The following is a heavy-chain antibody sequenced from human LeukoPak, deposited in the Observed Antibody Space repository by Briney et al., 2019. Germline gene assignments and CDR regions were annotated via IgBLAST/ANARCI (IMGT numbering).Heavy chain of an antibody. CDR3: AKRPGNYWYFDL. D-gene: IGHD1-26*01. CDR1: GFTFSSYA. J-gene: IGHJ2*01. CDR2: ISGSGGST. Sequence: GGSLRLSCAASGFTFSSYAMSWVRQAPGEGLEWVSAISGSGGSTYYADSVKGRFTISRDNSKNTLYLQMNSLRAEDTAVYYCAKRPGNYWYFDLWGRGTLVTVSS. V-gene: IGHV3-23*01.